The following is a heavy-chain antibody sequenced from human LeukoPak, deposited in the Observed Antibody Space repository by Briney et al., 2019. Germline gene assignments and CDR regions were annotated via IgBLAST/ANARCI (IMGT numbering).Heavy chain of an antibody. D-gene: IGHD1-26*01. CDR3: AKDTVSEWEQRAMDV. J-gene: IGHJ6*04. V-gene: IGHV3-23*01. Sequence: PGGSLRLSCAASGFTFSSYAMSWVRQAPGKGLEWVSAISGSGGSTYYADSVKGRFTISRDNSKNTLYLQMNSLRAEDTAVYYCAKDTVSEWEQRAMDVWGKGTTVTVSS. CDR2: ISGSGGST. CDR1: GFTFSSYA.